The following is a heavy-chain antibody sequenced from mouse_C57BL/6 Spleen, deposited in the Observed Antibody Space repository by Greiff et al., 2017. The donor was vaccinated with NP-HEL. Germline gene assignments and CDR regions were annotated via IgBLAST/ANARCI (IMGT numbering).Heavy chain of an antibody. CDR1: GYTFTSYW. CDR3: ARSGVTRAMDY. Sequence: QVHVKQSGAELVKPGASVKLSCKASGYTFTSYWMHWVKQRPGQGLEWIGMIHPNSGSTNYNEKFKSKATLTVDKSSSTAYMQLSSLTSEDSAVYFCARSGVTRAMDYWGQGTSVTVSS. V-gene: IGHV1-64*01. J-gene: IGHJ4*01. D-gene: IGHD2-1*01. CDR2: IHPNSGST.